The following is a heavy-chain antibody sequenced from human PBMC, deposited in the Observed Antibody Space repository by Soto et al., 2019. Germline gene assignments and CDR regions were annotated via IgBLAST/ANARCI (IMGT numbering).Heavy chain of an antibody. CDR1: GGSISSGGYS. V-gene: IGHV4-30-2*01. D-gene: IGHD4-17*01. CDR3: ARGLSVTTQYYFDY. CDR2: IYHSGST. J-gene: IGHJ4*02. Sequence: QLQLQESGSGLVKPSQTLSLTCAVSGGSISSGGYSWSWIRQPPGKGLEWIGYIYHSGSTYYNPSLKSRVTLAVNRSKNQFSLKLSSGTAADTAVYYCARGLSVTTQYYFDYWGQGTLVTVSS.